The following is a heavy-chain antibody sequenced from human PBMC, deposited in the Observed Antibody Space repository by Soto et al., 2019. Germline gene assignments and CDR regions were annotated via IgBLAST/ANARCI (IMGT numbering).Heavy chain of an antibody. J-gene: IGHJ4*02. Sequence: SETLSLTCTVSGGCISSYYWSWIRQPPGKGLEWIGYIYYSGSTNYNPSLKSRVTISVDTSKNQFSLKLSSVTAADTAVYYCARQGPCGGSGTRYAYFAYWGQGTLVPVSS. CDR1: GGCISSYY. V-gene: IGHV4-59*08. D-gene: IGHD3-10*01. CDR3: ARQGPCGGSGTRYAYFAY. CDR2: IYYSGST.